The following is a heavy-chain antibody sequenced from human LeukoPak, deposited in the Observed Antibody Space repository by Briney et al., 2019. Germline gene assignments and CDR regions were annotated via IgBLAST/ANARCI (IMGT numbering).Heavy chain of an antibody. CDR1: GFSFGDDA. V-gene: IGHV3-49*05. CDR2: IRKKGYGETT. D-gene: IGHD4-17*01. Sequence: KPGGSLRLSCTASGFSFGDDAWSWFRQAPGRGLEFVSFIRKKGYGETTDYAASVRGRFTISRDDAKSTAYPQMNSLEIEDTALYYCSRGLHDYGDSNYYFDQWGRGTQVTVSS. CDR3: SRGLHDYGDSNYYFDQ. J-gene: IGHJ4*02.